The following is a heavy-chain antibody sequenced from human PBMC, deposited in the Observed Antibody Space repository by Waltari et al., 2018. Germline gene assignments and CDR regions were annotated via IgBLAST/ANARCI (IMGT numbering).Heavy chain of an antibody. CDR2: IYHSGRT. Sequence: QVQLQESGPGLVKPSETLSLTCTVSGYSISSGYYWGWIRQPPGKGLEWIGSIYHSGRTYYNPSLKSRVTISVDTSKNQFSLKLSSVTAADTAVYYCAREDSSGPPSSLPFDYWGQGTLVTVSS. V-gene: IGHV4-38-2*02. D-gene: IGHD6-19*01. CDR1: GYSISSGYY. J-gene: IGHJ4*02. CDR3: AREDSSGPPSSLPFDY.